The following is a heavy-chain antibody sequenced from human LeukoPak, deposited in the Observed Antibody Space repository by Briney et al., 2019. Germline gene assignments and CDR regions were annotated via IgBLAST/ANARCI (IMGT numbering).Heavy chain of an antibody. J-gene: IGHJ6*03. Sequence: GGSLRLSCAASGFTFSDYYMSWISQAPGKGLEWVSYISSSGSTIFYADSVKGRFTISRDNAKNSLYLQMNSLRAEDTAVYYCARRTNYYYVDVWGKGTTVTVSS. CDR3: ARRTNYYYVDV. CDR1: GFTFSDYY. CDR2: ISSSGSTI. V-gene: IGHV3-11*04.